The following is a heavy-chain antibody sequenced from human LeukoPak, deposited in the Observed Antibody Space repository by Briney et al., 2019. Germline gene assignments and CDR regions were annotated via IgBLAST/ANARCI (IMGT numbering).Heavy chain of an antibody. CDR2: INHSGST. V-gene: IGHV4-34*01. D-gene: IGHD3-22*01. CDR1: GFTFSSYW. J-gene: IGHJ4*02. Sequence: GSLRLSCVGSGFTFSSYWMHWIRQPPGKGLEWIGEINHSGSTNYNPSLKSRVTISVDTSKNQFSLKLSSVTAADTAVYYCARGSPYYYDSSGYVWWGQGTLVTVSS. CDR3: ARGSPYYYDSSGYVW.